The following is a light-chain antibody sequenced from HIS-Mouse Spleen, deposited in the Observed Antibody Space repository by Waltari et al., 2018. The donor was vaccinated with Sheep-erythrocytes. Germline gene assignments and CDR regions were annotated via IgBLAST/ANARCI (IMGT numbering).Light chain of an antibody. Sequence: AIQLTQSPSSLSASVGDRVTITCRASQGISSALAWYQQKPGKAPKLLFYAASSLESGVPSRFSGSGSGTDFTLTIISLQPEDFATYYCQQFNSYLYTFGQGTKLEIK. V-gene: IGKV1-13*02. CDR1: QGISSA. CDR3: QQFNSYLYT. CDR2: AAS. J-gene: IGKJ2*01.